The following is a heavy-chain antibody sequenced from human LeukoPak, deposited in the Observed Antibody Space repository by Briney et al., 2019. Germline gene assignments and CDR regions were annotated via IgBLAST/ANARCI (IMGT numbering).Heavy chain of an antibody. CDR2: INPSGGST. V-gene: IGHV1-46*01. D-gene: IGHD6-19*01. CDR3: ARDFPAVAVADTYYFDY. J-gene: IGHJ4*02. CDR1: GYTFTSYY. Sequence: ASVKVSCKASGYTFTSYYMHWVRQAPGQGLEWMGIINPSGGSTSYAQKFQGRVTISADKSTSTAYMELSSLRSEDTAVYYCARDFPAVAVADTYYFDYWGQGTLVTVSS.